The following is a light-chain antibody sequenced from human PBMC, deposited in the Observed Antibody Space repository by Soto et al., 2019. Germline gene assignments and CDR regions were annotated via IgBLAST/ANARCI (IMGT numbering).Light chain of an antibody. CDR1: QSVSSSY. CDR3: RQDYNLPWT. J-gene: IGKJ1*01. Sequence: EIVLTQSPGTLSLSPGERATLSCRASQSVSSSYLAWYQQKPGQAPRLLIYGASTGATSIPARFSGSGSGTDFTLTISSLQPEDFAVYYCRQDYNLPWTFGQGTKVDIK. V-gene: IGKV3D-7*01. CDR2: GAS.